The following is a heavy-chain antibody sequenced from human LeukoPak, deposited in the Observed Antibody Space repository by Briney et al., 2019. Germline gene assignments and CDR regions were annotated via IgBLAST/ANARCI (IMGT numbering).Heavy chain of an antibody. J-gene: IGHJ4*02. CDR3: ARAPYCGGDCYGPYYFDY. CDR2: IYYSGST. CDR1: GGSISSYY. V-gene: IGHV4-59*01. D-gene: IGHD2-21*02. Sequence: KTSETLSLTCTVSGGSISSYYWSWIRQPPGKGLEWIGYIYYSGSTNYNPSLKSRVTISVDTSKNQFSLKLSSVTAADTAVYYCARAPYCGGDCYGPYYFDYWGQGTLVTVSS.